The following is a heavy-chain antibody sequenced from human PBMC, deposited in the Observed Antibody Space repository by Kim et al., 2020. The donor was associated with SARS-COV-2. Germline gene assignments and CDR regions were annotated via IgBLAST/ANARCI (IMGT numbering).Heavy chain of an antibody. CDR3: AKDQVCSSTSCYQGNWFDP. CDR2: ISGSGGST. CDR1: GFTFSSYA. J-gene: IGHJ5*02. Sequence: GGSLRLSCAASGFTFSSYAMSWVRQAPGKGLEWVSAISGSGGSTYYADSVKGRFTISRDNSKNTLYLQMNSLRAEDTAVYYCAKDQVCSSTSCYQGNWFDPWGQGTLVTVSS. D-gene: IGHD2-2*01. V-gene: IGHV3-23*01.